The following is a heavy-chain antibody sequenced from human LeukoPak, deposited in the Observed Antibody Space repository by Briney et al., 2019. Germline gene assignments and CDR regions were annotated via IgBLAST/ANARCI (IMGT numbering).Heavy chain of an antibody. D-gene: IGHD6-6*01. CDR3: AKDHLAAPYYFDY. J-gene: IGHJ4*02. Sequence: PGGSLRLSCAASGLTFSSYAMSWVRQAPGKGLEWVSAISGSGGSTYYADSVKGRFTISRDNSKNTLYLQMNSLRAEDTAVYYCAKDHLAAPYYFDYWGQGTLVTVSS. CDR2: ISGSGGST. V-gene: IGHV3-23*01. CDR1: GLTFSSYA.